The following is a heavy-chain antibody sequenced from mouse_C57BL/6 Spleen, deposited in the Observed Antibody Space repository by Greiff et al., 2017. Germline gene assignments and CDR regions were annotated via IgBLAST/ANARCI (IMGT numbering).Heavy chain of an antibody. Sequence: QVQLQQPGAELVKPGASVKMSCKASGYTFTSYWITWVKQRPGQGLEWIGDIYPGSGSTNYNEKFKSKATLTVDTSSSTAYMQLSSLTSEDSAVYYCARGDYDVDTWFAYWGQGTLVTVSA. D-gene: IGHD2-4*01. CDR3: ARGDYDVDTWFAY. CDR2: IYPGSGST. J-gene: IGHJ3*01. CDR1: GYTFTSYW. V-gene: IGHV1-55*01.